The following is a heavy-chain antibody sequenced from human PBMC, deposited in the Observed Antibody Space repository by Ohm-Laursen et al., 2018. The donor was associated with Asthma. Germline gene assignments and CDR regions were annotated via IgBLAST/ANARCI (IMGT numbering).Heavy chain of an antibody. CDR1: GYTFTSYY. CDR2: IIPIFGTA. V-gene: IGHV1-69*13. Sequence: GASVKVSCKVSGYTFTSYYMHWVRQAPGQGLEWMGGIIPIFGTANYAQKFQGRVTITADESTSTAYMELSSLRSEDTAVYYCARVPSSWSSDGYWGQGTLVTVSS. D-gene: IGHD6-19*01. J-gene: IGHJ4*02. CDR3: ARVPSSWSSDGY.